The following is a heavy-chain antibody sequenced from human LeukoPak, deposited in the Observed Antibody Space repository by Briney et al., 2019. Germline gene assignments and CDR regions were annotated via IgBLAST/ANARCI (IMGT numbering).Heavy chain of an antibody. CDR2: ISYDGSNK. CDR1: GFTFSSYA. V-gene: IGHV3-30-3*01. D-gene: IGHD6-19*01. J-gene: IGHJ6*02. Sequence: GGSLRLSCAASGFTFSSYAMHWVRQAPGKGPEWVAVISYDGSNKYYADSVKGRFTISRDNSKNTLYLQMNSLRAEDTAVYYCAREYSSGWSRSYYYYYYGMDVWGQGTTVTVSS. CDR3: AREYSSGWSRSYYYYYYGMDV.